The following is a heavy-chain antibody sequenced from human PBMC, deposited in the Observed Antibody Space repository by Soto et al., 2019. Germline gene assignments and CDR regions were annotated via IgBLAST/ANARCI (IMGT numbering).Heavy chain of an antibody. V-gene: IGHV1-24*01. J-gene: IGHJ6*02. CDR1: GYTLTELS. Sequence: ASVKVSCKVSGYTLTELSMHWVRQAPGKGLEWMGGFDPEDGETIYAQKFQGRVTMTEDTSTDTAYMELSSLRSEDTAVYYCATIRGRGRYYYYGMDVWGQGTTVTVSS. CDR3: ATIRGRGRYYYYGMDV. CDR2: FDPEDGET. D-gene: IGHD3-10*01.